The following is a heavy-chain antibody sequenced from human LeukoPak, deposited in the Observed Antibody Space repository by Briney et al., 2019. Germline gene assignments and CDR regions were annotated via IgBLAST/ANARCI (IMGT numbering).Heavy chain of an antibody. CDR1: GGSFSGYY. J-gene: IGHJ5*02. CDR2: INHSGST. V-gene: IGHV4-34*01. D-gene: IGHD5-18*01. CDR3: ASLWGGYSYGWAP. Sequence: PSETLSLTCAVYGGSFSGYYWSWIRQPPGKGLEWIGEINHSGSTNYNPSLKSRVTISVDTSKNQFSLKLSSVTAADTAVYCCASLWGGYSYGWAPWGQGTLVTVSS.